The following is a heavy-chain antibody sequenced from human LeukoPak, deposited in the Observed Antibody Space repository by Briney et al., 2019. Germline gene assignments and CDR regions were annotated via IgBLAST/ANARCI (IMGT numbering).Heavy chain of an antibody. Sequence: ASVKVSCKASGYTFTGYYMHWVRQAPGQGLEWMGWINPNSGGTNYAQKFWGRVTMTRDTSISTAYMELSRLRSDDTAVYYCARIRQLARGPFDYWGQGTLVTVSS. J-gene: IGHJ4*02. V-gene: IGHV1-2*02. CDR3: ARIRQLARGPFDY. D-gene: IGHD6-6*01. CDR2: INPNSGGT. CDR1: GYTFTGYY.